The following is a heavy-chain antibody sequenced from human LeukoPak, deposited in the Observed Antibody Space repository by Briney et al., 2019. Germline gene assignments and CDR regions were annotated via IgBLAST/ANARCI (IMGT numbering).Heavy chain of an antibody. D-gene: IGHD2-15*01. CDR1: GFTVSSNY. Sequence: GGSLRLSCAASGFTVSSNYMSWVRQAPGKGLEWVSVIYSGGSTYYADSVKGRFTISRDNSKNTLYLQMNSLRAEDTAVYYCARGRCGSCYFFVYWGQGTLVTVSS. V-gene: IGHV3-53*01. CDR3: ARGRCGSCYFFVY. J-gene: IGHJ4*02. CDR2: IYSGGST.